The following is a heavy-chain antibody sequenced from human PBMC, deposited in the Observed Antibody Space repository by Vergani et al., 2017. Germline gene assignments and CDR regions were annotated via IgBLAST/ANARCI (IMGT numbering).Heavy chain of an antibody. Sequence: EVQLLESGGDLVQPGGSLRLSCAASGFTFDDYAMHWVRQAPGKGLVWVSGINWNSDSIAYADSVKGRFTISRDNAKNSLYLQMNSLRAEDTALYYCVKDIAASGNYWYFDLWGRGTLVTVSS. CDR3: VKDIAASGNYWYFDL. J-gene: IGHJ2*01. CDR1: GFTFDDYA. V-gene: IGHV3-9*01. D-gene: IGHD6-13*01. CDR2: INWNSDSI.